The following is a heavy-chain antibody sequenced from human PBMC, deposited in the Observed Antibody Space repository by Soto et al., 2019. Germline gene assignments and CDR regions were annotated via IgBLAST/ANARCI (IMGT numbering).Heavy chain of an antibody. D-gene: IGHD6-19*01. CDR1: GFTFSSYS. Sequence: EVQLLESGGGLVQPGGSLRLSCAASGFTFSSYSMSWVRQAPGKGLRWVSVISGSGGSTYYADSVKGRFTISRDNSKNTLYLQMNSLRAEDTAVYYCAKAAGTVAGTVYGMDVWGQGTTVTVSS. J-gene: IGHJ6*02. CDR2: ISGSGGST. V-gene: IGHV3-23*01. CDR3: AKAAGTVAGTVYGMDV.